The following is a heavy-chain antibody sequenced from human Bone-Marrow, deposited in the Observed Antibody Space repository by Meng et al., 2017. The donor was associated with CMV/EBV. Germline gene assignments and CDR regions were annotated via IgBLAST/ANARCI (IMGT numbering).Heavy chain of an antibody. CDR1: GGSFSGYY. D-gene: IGHD3-3*01. CDR3: ARGTNDFWSGYRNWFDP. J-gene: IGHJ5*02. V-gene: IGHV4-34*01. CDR2: INHSGST. Sequence: SETLSLTCAVYGGSFSGYYWSWIRQPPGKGLEWIGEINHSGSTNYNPSLKSRVTISVDTSKNQLSLKLSSVTAADTAVYYCARGTNDFWSGYRNWFDPWGQGTLVTVSS.